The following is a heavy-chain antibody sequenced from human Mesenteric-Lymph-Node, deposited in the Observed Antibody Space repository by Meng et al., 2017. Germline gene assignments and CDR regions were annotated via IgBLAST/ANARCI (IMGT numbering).Heavy chain of an antibody. V-gene: IGHV1-46*01. CDR1: GYTFTSYY. CDR3: AREGSSSAYMRGGHDAFDI. Sequence: ASVKVSCKASGYTFTSYYMHWVRQAPGQGLEWMGIINPSGGSTSYAQKFQGRVTMTRDTSTSTVYMELSSLRSEDTAVYYCAREGSSSAYMRGGHDAFDIWGQGTRVTVSS. CDR2: INPSGGST. J-gene: IGHJ3*02. D-gene: IGHD3-22*01.